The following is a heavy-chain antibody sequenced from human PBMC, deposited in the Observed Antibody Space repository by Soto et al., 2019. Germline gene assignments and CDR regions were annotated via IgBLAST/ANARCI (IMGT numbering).Heavy chain of an antibody. CDR3: ARGELRYLDWLRPNNWFDP. Sequence: ASVKVSCKASGYTFTSYDINWVRQATGQGLEWMGWMNPNSGNTGYAQKFQGRVTMTRNTSISTAYMELSSLRSEDTAVYYCARGELRYLDWLRPNNWFDPWGQGTLVTVSS. V-gene: IGHV1-8*01. CDR2: MNPNSGNT. CDR1: GYTFTSYD. J-gene: IGHJ5*02. D-gene: IGHD3-9*01.